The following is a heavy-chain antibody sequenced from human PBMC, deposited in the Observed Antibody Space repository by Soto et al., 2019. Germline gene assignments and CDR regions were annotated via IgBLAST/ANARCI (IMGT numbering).Heavy chain of an antibody. Sequence: QVQLQESGPGLVKPSETLSLTCTVSGGSISSYFWSWIRQPPGKGLEWIGYIYYTGSTNYNPSLKSRVPLSVDTSKNQFSLQLSSVTAADTAVYYCANFNWYCDLWGRGTLVTVSS. CDR2: IYYTGST. CDR1: GGSISSYF. J-gene: IGHJ2*01. CDR3: ANFNWYCDL. V-gene: IGHV4-59*01.